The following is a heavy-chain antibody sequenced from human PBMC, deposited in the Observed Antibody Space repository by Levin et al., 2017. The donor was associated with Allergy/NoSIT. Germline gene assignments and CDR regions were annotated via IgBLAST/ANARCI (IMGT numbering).Heavy chain of an antibody. Sequence: GESLKISCAASGFTFRTYSMNWVRQAPGKGLEWVSYISNSGSRILYTDSVKGRFIISRDNAKNSLYLQMNSLRDEDTAVYYCARDTGSGYESTAGPDYWGHGTLVTVSS. J-gene: IGHJ4*01. CDR1: GFTFRTYS. CDR2: ISNSGSRI. CDR3: ARDTGSGYESTAGPDY. D-gene: IGHD5-12*01. V-gene: IGHV3-48*02.